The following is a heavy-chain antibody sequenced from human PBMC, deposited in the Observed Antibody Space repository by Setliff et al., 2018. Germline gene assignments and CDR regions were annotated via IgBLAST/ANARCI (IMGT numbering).Heavy chain of an antibody. D-gene: IGHD7-27*01. CDR1: GFTFSSHW. J-gene: IGHJ6*03. V-gene: IGHV3-7*03. CDR3: ARGLGSYYYYYMDV. CDR2: IKQDGSEK. Sequence: PGGSLRLSCAASGFTFSSHWMSWVRQAPGKGLEWVANIKQDGSEKHHADSVKGRFTISRDNAKNSLYLQMTSLRSEDTAVYYCARGLGSYYYYYMDVWGKGTTVTVSS.